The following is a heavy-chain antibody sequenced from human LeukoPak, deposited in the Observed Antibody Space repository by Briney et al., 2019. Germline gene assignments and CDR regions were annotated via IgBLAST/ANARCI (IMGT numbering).Heavy chain of an antibody. V-gene: IGHV3-9*01. CDR3: AREQLDAEYFQH. D-gene: IGHD6-13*01. CDR1: GFTFDDYA. Sequence: GGSLRLSCAASGFTFDDYAMHWVRQAPGKGLEWVSGISWNSGSIGYADSVKGRFTISRDNAKNSLYLQMNSLRAEDTAVYYCAREQLDAEYFQHWGQGTLVTVSS. CDR2: ISWNSGSI. J-gene: IGHJ1*01.